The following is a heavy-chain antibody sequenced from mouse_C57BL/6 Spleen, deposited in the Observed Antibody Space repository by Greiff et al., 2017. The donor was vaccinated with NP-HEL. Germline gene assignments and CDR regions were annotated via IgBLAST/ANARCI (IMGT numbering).Heavy chain of an antibody. CDR2: IYPGDGDT. Sequence: VQLQESGAELVKPGASVKISCKASGYAFSSYWMNWVKQRPGKGLEWIGQIYPGDGDTNYNGKFKGKATLTADQSSSTAYMQLSSLTSEDSVVYFCARPGESWFAYWGQGTLVTVPA. V-gene: IGHV1-80*01. CDR3: ARPGESWFAY. J-gene: IGHJ3*01. CDR1: GYAFSSYW.